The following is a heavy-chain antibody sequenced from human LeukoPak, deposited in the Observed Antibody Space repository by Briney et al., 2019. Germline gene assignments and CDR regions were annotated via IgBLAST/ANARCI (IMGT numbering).Heavy chain of an antibody. D-gene: IGHD6-25*01. CDR2: IYSSEST. CDR1: GGSISNNY. CDR3: ARGGAAARLQYYNCYYMYV. J-gene: IGHJ6*03. Sequence: SETLSLTCTVSGGSISNNYWSWIRQSPGKGREWIGNIYSSESTNYSPSLGGRVTISVDTSKNQFFLKRSSVTAADTAVYYCARGGAAARLQYYNCYYMYVWGKGTTVTVSS. V-gene: IGHV4-59*01.